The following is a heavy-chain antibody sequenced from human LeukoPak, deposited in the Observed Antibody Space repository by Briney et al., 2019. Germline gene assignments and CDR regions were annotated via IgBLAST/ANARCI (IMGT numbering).Heavy chain of an antibody. V-gene: IGHV1-2*02. CDR1: GYTFSGTGWY. J-gene: IGHJ4*02. D-gene: IGHD3-10*01. Sequence: ASVKVSCKASGYTFSGTGWYLYWLRQAPGQGLECMGWIYPNNGATGYAQKFQGRVAMTRDTSISTAYMELSRLRPDDTAVYYCARDGPAQMVDFDYWGQGTLVTVSS. CDR2: IYPNNGAT. CDR3: ARDGPAQMVDFDY.